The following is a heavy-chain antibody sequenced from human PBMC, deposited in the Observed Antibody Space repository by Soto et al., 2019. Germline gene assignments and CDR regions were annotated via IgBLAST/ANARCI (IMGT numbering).Heavy chain of an antibody. J-gene: IGHJ4*01. D-gene: IGHD2-15*01. V-gene: IGHV1-46*01. CDR2: INPSGGST. Sequence: ASVKVSSRAPGYTFTNYYMHWVRQAPGRGLEWMGIINPSGGSTSYAQKFQGRVTMTRDTSTSTVYMELSSLRSEDTAVYFCARPYCSGGSCYDYFDYWG. CDR3: ARPYCSGGSCYDYFDY. CDR1: GYTFTNYY.